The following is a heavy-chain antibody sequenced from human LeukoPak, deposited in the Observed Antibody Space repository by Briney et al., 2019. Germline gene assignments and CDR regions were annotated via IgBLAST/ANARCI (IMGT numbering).Heavy chain of an antibody. V-gene: IGHV3-21*01. J-gene: IGHJ6*03. D-gene: IGHD2-2*01. CDR2: IISSSSHI. Sequence: PGGSLRLSCAASGFTFSSYSMNWVRQAPGKGLEWVSSIISSSSHIYYADSVKDRFTISRDNAKNSLYLQMNSLRAEDTAVYYCARTRAPSNGRVLYYMDVWGKGTTVTVSS. CDR1: GFTFSSYS. CDR3: ARTRAPSNGRVLYYMDV.